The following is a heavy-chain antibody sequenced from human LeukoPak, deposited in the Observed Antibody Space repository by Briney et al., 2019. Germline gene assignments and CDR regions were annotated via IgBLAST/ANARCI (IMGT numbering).Heavy chain of an antibody. D-gene: IGHD6-19*01. V-gene: IGHV3-7*01. J-gene: IGHJ3*02. CDR2: IKPDGSDT. CDR1: DFAFSSDW. Sequence: PGGSLRLSCVDSDFAFSSDWMNWVRQAPGKGLEWVASIKPDGSDTYYVDSVKGRFTISRDNAKNSLYLQMNSLRAEDTAVYYCARDRGIAVAGTPGAFDIWGQGTMVTVSS. CDR3: ARDRGIAVAGTPGAFDI.